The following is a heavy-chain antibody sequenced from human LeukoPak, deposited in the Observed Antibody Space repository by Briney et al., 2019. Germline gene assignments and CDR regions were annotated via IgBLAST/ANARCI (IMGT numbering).Heavy chain of an antibody. CDR3: ARGNPIYGDYLYYYYGMDV. J-gene: IGHJ6*02. Sequence: GASVKVSCKASGYTFTSYGISWVRQAPGQGLEWMGRINPNSGGTNYAQKFQGRVTMTRDTSISTAYMELSRLRSDDTAVYYCARGNPIYGDYLYYYYGMDVWGQGTTVTVSS. V-gene: IGHV1-2*06. D-gene: IGHD4-17*01. CDR2: INPNSGGT. CDR1: GYTFTSYG.